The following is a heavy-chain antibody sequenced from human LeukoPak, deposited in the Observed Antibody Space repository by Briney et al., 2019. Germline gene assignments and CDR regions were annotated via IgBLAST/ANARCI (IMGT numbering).Heavy chain of an antibody. V-gene: IGHV1-3*01. CDR2: INAGNGNT. J-gene: IGHJ4*02. CDR3: ARAGYCSSTSCYQEPVDY. Sequence: ASVKVSCKASGCTFTSYAMHWVRQAPGQRLEWMGWINAGNGNTKYSQKFQGRVTITRDTSASTAYMELSSLRSEDTAVYYCARAGYCSSTSCYQEPVDYWGQGTLVTVSS. CDR1: GCTFTSYA. D-gene: IGHD2-2*03.